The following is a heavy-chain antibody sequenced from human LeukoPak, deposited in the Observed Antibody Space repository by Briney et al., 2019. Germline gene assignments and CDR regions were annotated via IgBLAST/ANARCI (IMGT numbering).Heavy chain of an antibody. V-gene: IGHV4-31*03. CDR1: GGSISSGGYY. CDR2: IYYSGST. Sequence: SQTLSLTCTVSGGSISSGGYYWSWIRQHPGKGLEWIGYIYYSGSTYYNPSLKSRVTISVDTSKNQFSLKLSSVTAADTAVYYCARGVSAGPDILTGYYSDLTAGWFDPWGQGTLVTVSS. D-gene: IGHD3-9*01. J-gene: IGHJ5*02. CDR3: ARGVSAGPDILTGYYSDLTAGWFDP.